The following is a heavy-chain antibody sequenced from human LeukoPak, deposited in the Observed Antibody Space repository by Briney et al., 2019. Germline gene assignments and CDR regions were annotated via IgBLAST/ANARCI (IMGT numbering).Heavy chain of an antibody. CDR3: AKDPGDGYNSFDY. V-gene: IGHV3-30*02. CDR1: RFIFRSYG. Sequence: GGSLRLSCAASRFIFRSYGMHWVRQAPGKGLDWVAFIRSDGSTEYYADSVKGRFTISRDNSKNTLYLQMNSLRAGDTAVYYCAKDPGDGYNSFDYWGQGTLVTVSS. CDR2: IRSDGSTE. J-gene: IGHJ4*02. D-gene: IGHD5-24*01.